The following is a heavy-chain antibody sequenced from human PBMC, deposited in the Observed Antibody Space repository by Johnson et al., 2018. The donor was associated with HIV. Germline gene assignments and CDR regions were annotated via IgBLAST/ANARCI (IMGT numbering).Heavy chain of an antibody. CDR1: GFTFSSYA. V-gene: IGHV3-30-3*01. J-gene: IGHJ3*02. CDR2: ISYDGSNK. D-gene: IGHD2-8*01. CDR3: ARDRGYCTNGVCYYDAFDI. Sequence: QEQLVESGGGVVQPGRSLRLSCAASGFTFSSYAMHWVRQAPGKGLEWVAVISYDGSNKYYADSVKGRFTISRDNAKNSLYLQMNSLRAEDTAVYYCARDRGYCTNGVCYYDAFDIWGQGTMVTVSS.